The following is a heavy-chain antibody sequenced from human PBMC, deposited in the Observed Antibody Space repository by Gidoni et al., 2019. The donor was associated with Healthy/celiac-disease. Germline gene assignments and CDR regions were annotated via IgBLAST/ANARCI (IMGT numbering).Heavy chain of an antibody. V-gene: IGHV1-3*01. CDR1: GYTYTSYA. D-gene: IGHD2-15*01. CDR2: INAGNGNT. CDR3: ARDSCSGGSCYSDP. J-gene: IGHJ5*02. Sequence: QVQLVQSGAEVKKPGASVKDSCKAAGYTYTSYAMHWVRQAPGQRLEWMGWINAGNGNTKYSQKFQGRVTITRDTSASTAYMELSSLRSEDTAVYYCARDSCSGGSCYSDPWGQGTLVTVSS.